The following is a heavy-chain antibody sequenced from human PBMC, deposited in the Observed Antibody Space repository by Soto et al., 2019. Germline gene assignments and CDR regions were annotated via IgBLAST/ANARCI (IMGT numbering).Heavy chain of an antibody. Sequence: WGSLRLACGVSGVSFNDSAISWGRKGPGKGLEWVSAMSGDEGSSYYADSVRGRFTVSRDNSKNTLYLAMHSLTGEDTAVYYCAKVRSWNSFHKIEGYNYYALDVWGRGTTVTVSS. V-gene: IGHV3-23*01. CDR2: MSGDEGSS. J-gene: IGHJ6*02. CDR1: GVSFNDSA. D-gene: IGHD3-10*01. CDR3: AKVRSWNSFHKIEGYNYYALDV.